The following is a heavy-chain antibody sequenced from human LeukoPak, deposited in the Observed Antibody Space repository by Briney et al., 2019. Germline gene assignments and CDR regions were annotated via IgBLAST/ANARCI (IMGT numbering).Heavy chain of an antibody. J-gene: IGHJ3*02. V-gene: IGHV3-23*01. CDR1: GFTFGDYA. D-gene: IGHD6-19*01. CDR3: AKDGRVAGMNDAFDI. Sequence: PGGSLRLSCTASGFTFGDYAMSWVRQAPGKGLEWVSAISGSGGSTYYADSVKGRFTISRDNSKNTLYLQMNSLRAEDTAVYYCAKDGRVAGMNDAFDIWGQGTMVTVSS. CDR2: ISGSGGST.